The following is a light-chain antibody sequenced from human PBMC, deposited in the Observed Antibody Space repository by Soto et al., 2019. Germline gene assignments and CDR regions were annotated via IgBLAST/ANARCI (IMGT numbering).Light chain of an antibody. V-gene: IGLV2-23*01. J-gene: IGLJ1*01. Sequence: QSALTQPASVSGSPGQSITISCTGTSSDVGSYDLVSWYQHHPGKAPKLMIYEGSKRPSGVSNRFSGSKSGNTASLTISGLQAEDEADYYCCSYAGSNTPYVFGTGTKGTVL. CDR2: EGS. CDR1: SSDVGSYDL. CDR3: CSYAGSNTPYV.